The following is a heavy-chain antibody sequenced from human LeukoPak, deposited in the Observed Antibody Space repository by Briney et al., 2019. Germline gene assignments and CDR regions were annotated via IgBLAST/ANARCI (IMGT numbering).Heavy chain of an antibody. J-gene: IGHJ4*02. Sequence: TSESLSLTCTVSGGSISSSYYWGGIRRPPGKGREGMGSIYNSGNTYYNPSLNSLVTISVDTSKTQFSLKMTSVTATDTAVYYCARHATAYSFAYWGQGNLVTVSS. CDR3: ARHATAYSFAY. D-gene: IGHD1-26*01. CDR1: GGSISSSYY. V-gene: IGHV4-39*01. CDR2: IYNSGNT.